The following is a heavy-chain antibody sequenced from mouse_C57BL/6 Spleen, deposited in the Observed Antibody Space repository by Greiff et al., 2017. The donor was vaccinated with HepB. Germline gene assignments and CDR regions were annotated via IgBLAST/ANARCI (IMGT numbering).Heavy chain of an antibody. CDR1: GFTFSDAW. CDR2: IRNKANNHAT. D-gene: IGHD4-1*01. V-gene: IGHV6-6*01. Sequence: EVKVEESGGGLVQPGGSMKLSCAASGFTFSDAWMDWVRQSPEKGLEWVAEIRNKANNHATYYAESVKGRFTISRDDSKSSVYLQMNSLRAEDTGIYYCTRRGLGRTGYYFDYWGQGTTLTVSS. J-gene: IGHJ2*01. CDR3: TRRGLGRTGYYFDY.